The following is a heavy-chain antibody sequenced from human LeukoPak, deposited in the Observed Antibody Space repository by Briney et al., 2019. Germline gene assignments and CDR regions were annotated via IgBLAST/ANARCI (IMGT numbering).Heavy chain of an antibody. CDR2: ISSDGDNT. J-gene: IGHJ6*02. D-gene: IGHD6-13*01. V-gene: IGHV3-64*04. CDR1: GFTFSSYA. Sequence: GGSLRLSCSASGFTFSSYAMRWVRQAPGGGLEYISAISSDGDNTYFTDSVKGRFTISRDNSKNTVYLQMNDLRVDDTAVYYCAKAASSSWPSYQYGMDVWGQGTTVTVSS. CDR3: AKAASSSWPSYQYGMDV.